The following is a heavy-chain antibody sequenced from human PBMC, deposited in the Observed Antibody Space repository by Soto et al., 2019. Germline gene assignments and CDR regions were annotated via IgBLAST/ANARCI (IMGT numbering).Heavy chain of an antibody. V-gene: IGHV1-18*01. J-gene: IGHJ4*02. CDR1: GYTFTAYG. D-gene: IGHD3-22*01. Sequence: ASVKVSCKTSGYTFTAYGLACLRQAGLRRPEWMGWVSTNDDRTNYARKFQGRVTMTTDRSTTTTSMELRSLGTDDTAVYYCARELNTESSAYYSFAFWGQGTLVTVSS. CDR2: VSTNDDRT. CDR3: ARELNTESSAYYSFAF.